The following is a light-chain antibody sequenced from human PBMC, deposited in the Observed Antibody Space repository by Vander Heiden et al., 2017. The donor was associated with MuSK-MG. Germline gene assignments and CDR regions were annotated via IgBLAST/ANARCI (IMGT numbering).Light chain of an antibody. CDR2: DVS. CDR3: CSYAGSYNVV. CDR1: SSDVGGYNY. Sequence: PRSVSGSPGQSVTISCTGTSSDVGGYNYVSWYQQHPGKAPKLMIYDVSKRPSGVPDRFSGSKSGNTASLTISGLQAEDEADYYCCSYAGSYNVVFGGGTKL. V-gene: IGLV2-11*01. J-gene: IGLJ2*01.